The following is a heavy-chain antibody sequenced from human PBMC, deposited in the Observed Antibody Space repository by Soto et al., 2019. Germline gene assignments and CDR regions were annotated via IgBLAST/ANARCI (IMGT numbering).Heavy chain of an antibody. CDR3: ARDRGIAAAGYEYYYYYYGMDV. CDR1: GDSVSSNSAA. Sequence: SQTLSLTCAISGDSVSSNSAAWNWIRQSPSRGLEWLGRTYYRSKWYNDYAVSVKSRITINPDTSKNQFSLQLNSVTPEDTAVYYCARDRGIAAAGYEYYYYYYGMDVWGQGTTVTVSS. V-gene: IGHV6-1*01. D-gene: IGHD6-13*01. J-gene: IGHJ6*02. CDR2: TYYRSKWYN.